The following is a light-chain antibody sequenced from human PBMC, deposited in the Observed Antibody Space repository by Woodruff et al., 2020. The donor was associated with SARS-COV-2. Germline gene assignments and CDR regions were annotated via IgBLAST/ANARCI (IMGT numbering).Light chain of an antibody. J-gene: IGLJ2*01. CDR1: Y. CDR3: NSRDGSGDRV. Sequence: YASWYQQKPLQAPVLVIYAENNRPSGIPDRFSGSRSGNTVSLTITGAQAEDEADYYCNSRDGSGDRVFGGGTKLT. V-gene: IGLV3-19*01. CDR2: AEN.